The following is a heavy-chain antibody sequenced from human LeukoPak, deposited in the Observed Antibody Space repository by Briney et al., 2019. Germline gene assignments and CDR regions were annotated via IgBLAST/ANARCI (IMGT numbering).Heavy chain of an antibody. V-gene: IGHV3-74*01. CDR2: IASDGSST. Sequence: GGSLRLSCAASGFTFGSYWMNWVRQAPGKGLVWVSRIASDGSSTTYADSVKGRFSISRDNAKNTLYLQMNSLRVEDTAVYYCARDLCTTVTNYWGQGTLVTISS. CDR1: GFTFGSYW. D-gene: IGHD4-17*01. CDR3: ARDLCTTVTNY. J-gene: IGHJ4*02.